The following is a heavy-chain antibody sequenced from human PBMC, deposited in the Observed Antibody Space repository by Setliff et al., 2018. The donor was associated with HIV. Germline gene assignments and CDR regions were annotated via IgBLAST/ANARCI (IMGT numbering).Heavy chain of an antibody. CDR2: IVVGSGNT. D-gene: IGHD2-15*01. Sequence: SVKVSCKASGFTFTSSAMQWVRQARGQRLEWIGWIVVGSGNTNYAQKFQERVTITRDMSTSTAYMELSSLRSEDTAVYYCAADCSGGSCPEYFQHWGQGTLVTSPQ. CDR3: AADCSGGSCPEYFQH. CDR1: GFTFTSSA. V-gene: IGHV1-58*02. J-gene: IGHJ1*01.